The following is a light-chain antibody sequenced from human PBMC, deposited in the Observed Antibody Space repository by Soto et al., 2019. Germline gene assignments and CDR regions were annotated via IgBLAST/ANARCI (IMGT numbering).Light chain of an antibody. Sequence: QPVLTQSSSASASLGSSVSLTCTLSSGHSSYIIAWHQQQPGKAPRYLMKLEGSGSYNKGSGVPHRFSGSSSGADRYLTISNLQFEDEADYYCEPWESNTDVFGTGTKVTVL. CDR1: SGHSSYI. J-gene: IGLJ1*01. CDR2: LEGSGSY. CDR3: EPWESNTDV. V-gene: IGLV4-60*02.